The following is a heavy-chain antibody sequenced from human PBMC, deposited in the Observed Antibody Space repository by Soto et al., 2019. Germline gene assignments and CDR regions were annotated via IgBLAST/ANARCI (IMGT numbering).Heavy chain of an antibody. Sequence: PSETLSLTCTVSGGSLSSSSYYWGWIRQPPGKGLEWIGNIFYSGNTYYNPSLKSRVTISVDTSKNQFSLKLSSVTAADTAAYYCALHQYTAPAANGRFDPWGQGTLVTVSS. D-gene: IGHD2-15*01. CDR3: ALHQYTAPAANGRFDP. CDR1: GGSLSSSSYY. J-gene: IGHJ5*02. CDR2: IFYSGNT. V-gene: IGHV4-39*01.